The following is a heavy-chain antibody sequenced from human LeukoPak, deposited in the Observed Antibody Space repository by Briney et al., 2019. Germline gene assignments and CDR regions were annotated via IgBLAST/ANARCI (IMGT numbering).Heavy chain of an antibody. J-gene: IGHJ6*02. CDR3: TKDVTPGGADV. CDR1: DLPFIVIP. D-gene: IGHD2-15*01. Sequence: SLNPSCPPSDLPFIVIPCTWAGQGQGKAQRWVSGIYWSGSRIDYADSVKGRFTISRDNAKNSLYLQMNSLRAEDTALYYCTKDVTPGGADVWGRGTTVTVSS. V-gene: IGHV3-9*01. CDR2: IYWSGSRI.